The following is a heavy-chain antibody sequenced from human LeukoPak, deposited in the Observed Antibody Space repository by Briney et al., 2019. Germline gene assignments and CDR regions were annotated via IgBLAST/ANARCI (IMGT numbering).Heavy chain of an antibody. CDR3: TTVGCSGSSFYFDY. J-gene: IGHJ4*02. V-gene: IGHV3-15*01. CDR2: IKTKTEGVTT. Sequence: GGSLRLSCAASGFTFSNAWMSWVRQAPGKGLEGVGRIKTKTEGVTTDYAAPVKGRFTISRDDSKNTLLLQMNSLKIEDTAVYYCTTVGCSGSSFYFDYWGQGTLVTVSS. CDR1: GFTFSNAW. D-gene: IGHD2-15*01.